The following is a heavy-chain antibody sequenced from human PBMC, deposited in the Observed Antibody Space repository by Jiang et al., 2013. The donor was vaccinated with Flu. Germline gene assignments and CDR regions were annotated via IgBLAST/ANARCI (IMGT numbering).Heavy chain of an antibody. J-gene: IGHJ3*02. V-gene: IGHV6-1*01. CDR3: ARWGRIAVAGTPFDAFDI. Sequence: QTLSLTCAISGDSVSSNSAAWNWIRQSPSRGLEWLGRTYYRSKWYNDYAVSVKSRITINPDTSKNQFSLQLNSVTPEDTAVYYCARWGRIAVAGTPFDAFDIWGQGTMVTVSS. CDR1: GDSVSSNSAA. D-gene: IGHD6-19*01. CDR2: TYYRSKWYN.